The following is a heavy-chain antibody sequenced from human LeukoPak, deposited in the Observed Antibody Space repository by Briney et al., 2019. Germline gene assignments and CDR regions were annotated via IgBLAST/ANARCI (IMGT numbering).Heavy chain of an antibody. V-gene: IGHV1-8*03. CDR3: ARGEQLDAFDI. CDR1: GYTFTSYD. CDR2: MNPNSGNT. D-gene: IGHD6-6*01. Sequence: ASVKVSYKASGYTFTSYDINWVRQVTGQGLEWMGWMNPNSGNTGYAQKFQGRVTITRNTSISTAYMELSSLRSEDTAVYYCARGEQLDAFDIWGQETMVTLSS. J-gene: IGHJ3*02.